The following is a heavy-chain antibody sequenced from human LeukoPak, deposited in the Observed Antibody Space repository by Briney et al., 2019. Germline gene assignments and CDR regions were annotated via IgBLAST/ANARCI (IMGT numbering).Heavy chain of an antibody. CDR1: GGTFSSYA. Sequence: ASVKASCKASGGTFSSYAISWVRQAPGQGLEWMGGIIPIFGTANYAQKFQGRVTITTDESTSTAYMELSSLRSEDTAVYYCARVSDYGDYKFDYWGQGTLVTVSS. J-gene: IGHJ4*02. V-gene: IGHV1-69*05. D-gene: IGHD4-17*01. CDR2: IIPIFGTA. CDR3: ARVSDYGDYKFDY.